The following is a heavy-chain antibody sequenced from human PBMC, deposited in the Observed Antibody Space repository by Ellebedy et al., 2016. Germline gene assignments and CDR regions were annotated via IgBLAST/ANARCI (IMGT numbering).Heavy chain of an antibody. CDR2: ISYDGSNK. CDR1: GFTFSSYA. CDR3: ARDYYDSSGYYPYWYFDL. Sequence: GESLKISXAASGFTFSSYAMHWVRQAPGKGLEWVAVISYDGSNKYYADSVKGRFTISRDNSKNTLYLQMNSLRAEDTAVYYCARDYYDSSGYYPYWYFDLWGRGTLVTVSS. J-gene: IGHJ2*01. D-gene: IGHD3-22*01. V-gene: IGHV3-30-3*01.